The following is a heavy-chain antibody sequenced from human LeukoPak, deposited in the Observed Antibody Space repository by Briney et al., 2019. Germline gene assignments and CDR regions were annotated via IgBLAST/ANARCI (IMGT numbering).Heavy chain of an antibody. V-gene: IGHV4-61*02. CDR3: AREPPGY. J-gene: IGHJ4*02. CDR1: GGSVTSGNYY. CDR2: IYTNGGA. Sequence: SQTLSLTCTVSGGSVTSGNYYWNWIRQPAGKGLEWIGRIYTNGGASYNPSPKSRVTISIDASKNQFSLKLSSVTAADTAVCYCAREPPGYWGQGILVTVSS.